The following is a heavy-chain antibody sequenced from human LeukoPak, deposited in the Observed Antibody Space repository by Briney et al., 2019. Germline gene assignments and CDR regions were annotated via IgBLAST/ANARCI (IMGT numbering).Heavy chain of an antibody. CDR2: INHSGST. Sequence: PSETLCLTCAVSGGSFSGYYWSWIRQPPGKGLEWIGEINHSGSTNYNPSLKSRVTISVDTSKNQFSLKLSSVTAADTAVYYCARETRAVADPRFDYWGQGILVTVSS. D-gene: IGHD6-19*01. J-gene: IGHJ4*02. CDR3: ARETRAVADPRFDY. V-gene: IGHV4-34*01. CDR1: GGSFSGYY.